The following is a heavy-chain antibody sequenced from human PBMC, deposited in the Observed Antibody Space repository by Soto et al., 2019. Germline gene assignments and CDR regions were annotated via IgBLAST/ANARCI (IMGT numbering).Heavy chain of an antibody. CDR1: GGTFSSYA. D-gene: IGHD2-8*01. CDR2: IIPIFGTA. Sequence: SVKVSCKASGGTFSSYAISWVRQAPGQGLEWMGGIIPIFGTANYAQKFQGRVTITADESTSTAYMELSSLRSEDTAVYYCAREGARYCTNGVCYSRDYYGMDVWGQGTTVTVSS. CDR3: AREGARYCTNGVCYSRDYYGMDV. J-gene: IGHJ6*02. V-gene: IGHV1-69*13.